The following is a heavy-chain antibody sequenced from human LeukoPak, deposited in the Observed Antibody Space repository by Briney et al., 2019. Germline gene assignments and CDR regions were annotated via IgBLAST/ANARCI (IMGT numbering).Heavy chain of an antibody. CDR3: ARVGDYSPRGWIDP. D-gene: IGHD4-11*01. CDR2: INPSGGST. J-gene: IGHJ5*02. V-gene: IGHV1-46*01. Sequence: GASVKVSCKASGYTFTSYYIPWVRQAPGQGLEWMGIINPSGGSTTYAQKFQGRVTMTRDMSTRTLYMELSSLRSEDTAFYYCARVGDYSPRGWIDPWGQGTLVTVSS. CDR1: GYTFTSYY.